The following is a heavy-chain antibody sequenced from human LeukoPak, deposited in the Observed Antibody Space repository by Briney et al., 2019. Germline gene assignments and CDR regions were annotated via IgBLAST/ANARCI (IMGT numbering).Heavy chain of an antibody. D-gene: IGHD3-3*01. CDR3: ARSYDFWSGPPFDP. J-gene: IGHJ5*02. CDR2: INPNSGGT. Sequence: ASMKVSCKASGYTFTGHYMHWVRQAPGQGLEWMGWINPNSGGTKYAQKLQGRVTLTRDTSISTAYMELSRLRCDDTAVYYCARSYDFWSGPPFDPWGQGTLVTVSS. CDR1: GYTFTGHY. V-gene: IGHV1-2*02.